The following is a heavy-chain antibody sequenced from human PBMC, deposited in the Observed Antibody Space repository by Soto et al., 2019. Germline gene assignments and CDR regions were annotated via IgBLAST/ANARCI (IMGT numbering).Heavy chain of an antibody. CDR3: ARDLLVPAAMGYYYYGMDV. CDR1: GGSISSGDYY. Sequence: PSETLSLTCTVSGGSISSGDYYWSWIRQPPGKGLEWIGYIYYSGSTYYNPSLKSRVTISVDTSKNQFSLKLSSVTAADTAVYYCARDLLVPAAMGYYYYGMDVWGQGTTVTVSS. CDR2: IYYSGST. J-gene: IGHJ6*02. V-gene: IGHV4-30-4*01. D-gene: IGHD2-2*01.